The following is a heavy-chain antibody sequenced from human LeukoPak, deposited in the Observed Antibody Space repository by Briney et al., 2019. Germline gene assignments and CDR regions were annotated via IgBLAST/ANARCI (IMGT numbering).Heavy chain of an antibody. CDR2: ISSSGSGGNT. V-gene: IGHV3-23*01. Sequence: PGGSLRLSCVASGVTLSNYAMSWARQAPGKGLEWVSGISSSGSGGNTYYADSVKGRFTISRDSSRNTLFLHMNTLRAEDTAIYYCAKDSTVGASYWYFDLWGRGTLVTVSS. CDR3: AKDSTVGASYWYFDL. D-gene: IGHD1-26*01. J-gene: IGHJ2*01. CDR1: GVTLSNYA.